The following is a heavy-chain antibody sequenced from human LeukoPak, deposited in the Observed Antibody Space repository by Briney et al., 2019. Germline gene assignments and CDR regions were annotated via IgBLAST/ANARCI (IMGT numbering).Heavy chain of an antibody. D-gene: IGHD3-3*01. Sequence: ASVKVSCKASGGTFSSYAISWVRQAPGQGLEWMGRIIPILGIANYAQKFQGRVTITADKSTSTAYMELSSPRSEDTAVYYCARDAILPGGYFDYWGQGTLVTVSS. V-gene: IGHV1-69*04. CDR1: GGTFSSYA. J-gene: IGHJ4*02. CDR2: IIPILGIA. CDR3: ARDAILPGGYFDY.